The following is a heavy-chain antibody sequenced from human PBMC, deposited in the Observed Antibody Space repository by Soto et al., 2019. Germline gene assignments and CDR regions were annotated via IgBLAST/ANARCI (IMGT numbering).Heavy chain of an antibody. CDR2: VNPIVSMS. CDR3: ASSYGSGYRAFDY. J-gene: IGHJ4*02. Sequence: QVQLVQSGAEVKRPGSSVKVSCKASGDTFNFYSINWVRQAPGLGLEWMGRVNPIVSMSNYEQKFQGRVTMTADKATSTAYRELSSLRSEDTAIYYCASSYGSGYRAFDYWGQGALVTVSS. D-gene: IGHD3-10*01. V-gene: IGHV1-69*02. CDR1: GDTFNFYS.